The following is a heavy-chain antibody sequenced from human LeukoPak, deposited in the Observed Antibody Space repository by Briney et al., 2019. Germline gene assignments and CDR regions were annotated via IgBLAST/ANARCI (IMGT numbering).Heavy chain of an antibody. J-gene: IGHJ4*02. CDR1: GSIFSSYA. Sequence: GGSLRLSCAASGSIFSSYAMHWVRQAPGKGLEWVAVISYDGSNKYYTDSVKGRFTISRDNSKNTLYLQMNSLRAEDTAVYYCARDLQYSGSSGGGGYWGQGTLVTVSS. CDR2: ISYDGSNK. CDR3: ARDLQYSGSSGGGGY. D-gene: IGHD1-26*01. V-gene: IGHV3-30-3*01.